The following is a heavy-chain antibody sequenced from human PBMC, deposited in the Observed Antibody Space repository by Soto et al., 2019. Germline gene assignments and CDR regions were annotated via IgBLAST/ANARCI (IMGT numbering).Heavy chain of an antibody. CDR2: VYATGTT. J-gene: IGHJ5*02. Sequence: SETLSLTCSVSGGSVSKFYWSWIRKTAGKGLEWMGRVYATGTTDYNPSLRSRVAMSVDISRKTFSLRLTSVTAADTGMYYCVRDGSKTLRDWFDPWGQGKLVTVSS. CDR3: VRDGSKTLRDWFDP. D-gene: IGHD3-10*01. CDR1: GGSVSKFY. V-gene: IGHV4-4*07.